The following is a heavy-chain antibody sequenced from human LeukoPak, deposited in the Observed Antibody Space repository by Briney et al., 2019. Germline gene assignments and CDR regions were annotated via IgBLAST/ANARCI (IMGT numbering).Heavy chain of an antibody. CDR2: ISYDGSNK. CDR3: ARDLYCSGGSCYYYYYYYYGMDV. CDR1: GFTFSSYA. V-gene: IGHV3-30-3*01. Sequence: GGSLRLSCAASGFTFSSYAMHWVRQAPGKGLEWVAVISYDGSNKYYADSVKGRFTISRDNSKNTLYLQMNSLGAEDTAVYYCARDLYCSGGSCYYYYYYYYGMDVWGQGTTVTVSS. D-gene: IGHD2-15*01. J-gene: IGHJ6*02.